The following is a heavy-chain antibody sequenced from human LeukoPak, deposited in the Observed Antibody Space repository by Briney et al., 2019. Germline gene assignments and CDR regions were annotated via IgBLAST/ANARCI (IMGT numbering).Heavy chain of an antibody. J-gene: IGHJ4*02. D-gene: IGHD3-3*01. Sequence: SETLSLTCTVSGGSISSYYWSWIRQPPGKGLEWIGYIYYGGSTNYNPSLKSRVTISVDTSKNQFSLKLSSVTAADTAVYYCAGRDGWSGYYNDYFGYWGQGTLVTVSS. CDR1: GGSISSYY. V-gene: IGHV4-59*01. CDR2: IYYGGST. CDR3: AGRDGWSGYYNDYFGY.